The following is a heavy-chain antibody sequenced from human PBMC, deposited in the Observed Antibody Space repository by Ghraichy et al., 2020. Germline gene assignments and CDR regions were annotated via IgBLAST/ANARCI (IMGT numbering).Heavy chain of an antibody. CDR1: GFTFRNFA. D-gene: IGHD6-19*01. Sequence: ETLSRTCATSGFTFRNFAMTWVRQAPGKGLEWVSTISGTGDTNYADSVKGRFTISRDNSKNMLSLQMNSLRAEDTALYYCAKASGNGWYYFDFRGQGTLVTVSS. J-gene: IGHJ4*02. V-gene: IGHV3-23*01. CDR2: ISGTGDT. CDR3: AKASGNGWYYFDF.